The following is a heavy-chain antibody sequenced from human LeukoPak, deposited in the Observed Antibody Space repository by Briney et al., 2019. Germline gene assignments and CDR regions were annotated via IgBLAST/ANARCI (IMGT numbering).Heavy chain of an antibody. CDR3: ARDEKDDSSGGGLGY. Sequence: LETLSLTCTVSGGSISTYYWSWIRQPPGKGLEWIGYIYYSGSTNYNPSLKSRVTISVDTSKNQFSLKLSSVTAADTAVYYCARDEKDDSSGGGLGYWGQGTLVTVSS. CDR2: IYYSGST. V-gene: IGHV4-59*01. J-gene: IGHJ4*02. D-gene: IGHD3-22*01. CDR1: GGSISTYY.